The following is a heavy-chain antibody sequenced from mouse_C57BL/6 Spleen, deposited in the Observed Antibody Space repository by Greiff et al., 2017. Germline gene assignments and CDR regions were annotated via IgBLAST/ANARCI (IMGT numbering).Heavy chain of an antibody. CDR2: ISYDGSN. CDR1: GYSITSGYY. Sequence: EVQLQESGPGLVKPSQSLSLTCSVTGYSITSGYYWNWIRQFPGNKLEWMGYISYDGSNNYNPSLKNRISITRDTSKNLFFLKLNSVTTEDTATYYCARGTTVVANAMDYWGQGTSVTVSS. J-gene: IGHJ4*01. D-gene: IGHD1-1*01. V-gene: IGHV3-6*01. CDR3: ARGTTVVANAMDY.